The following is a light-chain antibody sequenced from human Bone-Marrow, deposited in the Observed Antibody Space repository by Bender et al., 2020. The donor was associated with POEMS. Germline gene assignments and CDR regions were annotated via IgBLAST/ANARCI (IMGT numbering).Light chain of an antibody. CDR1: SSNIGNNS. Sequence: QSVLTQPPSVSGTPGQRVIISCSGSSSNIGNNSVCWYQQHPGKAPKLMISEDNKRPSGVSNRFSGSRSGNTASLTISGLQAEDEADYYCCSYASSTTVTVFGSGTRVTVL. CDR3: CSYASSTTVTV. CDR2: EDN. V-gene: IGLV2-23*01. J-gene: IGLJ1*01.